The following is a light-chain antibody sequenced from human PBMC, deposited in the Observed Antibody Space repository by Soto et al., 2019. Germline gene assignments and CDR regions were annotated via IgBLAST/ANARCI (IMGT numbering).Light chain of an antibody. CDR3: QQYNDWPPMYT. CDR1: QNVNSN. V-gene: IGKV3-15*01. Sequence: EIVMTQSPATLSMSQGERATLSCRATQNVNSNLAWYQHRPGQAPRLLIYGASIRPTGIQSRFSGSGSGTEFTLTIDSLQSEDFAGYYCQQYNDWPPMYTFGQGTKLEIK. CDR2: GAS. J-gene: IGKJ2*01.